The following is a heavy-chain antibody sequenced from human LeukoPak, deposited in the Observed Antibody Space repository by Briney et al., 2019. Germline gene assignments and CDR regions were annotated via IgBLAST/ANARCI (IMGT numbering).Heavy chain of an antibody. D-gene: IGHD1-26*01. J-gene: IGHJ5*02. Sequence: QPGGSLRLSCAASGFTFNNYAMAWVRQAPEKGLEWVSSITDNGINTYYADSVKGRFTISRDNSKNTLYLQRNSLRDEDTAVYYCAKGLRGNYDHWGQGTLVTASS. CDR1: GFTFNNYA. V-gene: IGHV3-23*01. CDR2: ITDNGINT. CDR3: AKGLRGNYDH.